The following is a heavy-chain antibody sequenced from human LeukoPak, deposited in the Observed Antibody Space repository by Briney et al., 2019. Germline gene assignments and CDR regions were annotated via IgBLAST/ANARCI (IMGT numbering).Heavy chain of an antibody. J-gene: IGHJ4*02. CDR3: AREATVGATGGYGY. Sequence: PSETLSLTCTVSGGSISSSSYYWGWIRQPPGKGLEWIGSIYYSGSTYYNPSLKSRVTISVDTPKNQFSLKLSSVTAADTAVYYCAREATVGATGGYGYWGQGTLVTVSS. CDR1: GGSISSSSYY. CDR2: IYYSGST. V-gene: IGHV4-39*07. D-gene: IGHD1-26*01.